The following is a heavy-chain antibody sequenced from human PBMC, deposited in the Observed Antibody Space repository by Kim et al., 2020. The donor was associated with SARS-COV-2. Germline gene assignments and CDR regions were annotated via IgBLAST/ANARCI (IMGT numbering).Heavy chain of an antibody. CDR3: ARARWEILYFDY. J-gene: IGHJ4*02. CDR1: GFTVSSNY. CDR2: IYSGGST. V-gene: IGHV3-53*01. D-gene: IGHD1-26*01. Sequence: GGSLRLSCAASGFTVSSNYMSWVRQAPGKGLEWVSVIYSGGSTYYADSVTGRFTISRDKSKNTLYLQMNSLRAGDTAVYYCARARWEILYFDYWGQGTLVTVSS.